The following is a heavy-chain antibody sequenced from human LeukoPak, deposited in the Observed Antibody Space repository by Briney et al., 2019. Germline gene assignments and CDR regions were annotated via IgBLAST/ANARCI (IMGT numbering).Heavy chain of an antibody. J-gene: IGHJ4*02. CDR1: GGSFSDYY. V-gene: IGHV4-34*01. CDR3: ARHDSSGYYRPLDY. CDR2: IDHSGIT. D-gene: IGHD3-22*01. Sequence: SETLSLTCAVFGGSFSDYYWSWIRQPPGKGLEWIGEIDHSGITNYNPSPKSRVTISADTSKNQFSLKLTSVTAADTAVYYCARHDSSGYYRPLDYWGQGTLVTVSS.